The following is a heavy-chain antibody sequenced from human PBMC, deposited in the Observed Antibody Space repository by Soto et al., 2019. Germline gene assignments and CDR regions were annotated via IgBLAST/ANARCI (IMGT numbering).Heavy chain of an antibody. J-gene: IGHJ6*02. CDR3: ARGNYDFWSGYYRYYYGMDV. Sequence: PSETLSLTCTVSGGSISSYYWSWIRQPPGKGLEWIGYIYYSGSTNYNPSLKSRVTISVDTSKNQFSLKLSSVTAADTAVYYCARGNYDFWSGYYRYYYGMDVWGQGTTVTVSS. CDR2: IYYSGST. D-gene: IGHD3-3*01. CDR1: GGSISSYY. V-gene: IGHV4-59*01.